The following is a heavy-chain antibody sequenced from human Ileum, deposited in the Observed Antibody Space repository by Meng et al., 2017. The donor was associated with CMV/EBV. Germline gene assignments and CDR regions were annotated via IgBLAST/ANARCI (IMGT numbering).Heavy chain of an antibody. D-gene: IGHD3-22*01. CDR2: IIPIFGTA. CDR1: GCTFSSYA. V-gene: IGHV1-69*05. CDR3: ARGGAYYYDSDYYYYGMDV. Sequence: SVNVSCKASGCTFSSYAISWVRQAPGQGLEWMGGIIPIFGTANYAQKFQGRVTITTDESTSTAYMELSSLRSEDTAVYYCARGGAYYYDSDYYYYGMDVWGQGTTVTVSS. J-gene: IGHJ6*02.